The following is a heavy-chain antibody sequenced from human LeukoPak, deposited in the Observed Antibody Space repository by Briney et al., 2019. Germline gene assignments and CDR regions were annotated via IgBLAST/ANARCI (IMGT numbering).Heavy chain of an antibody. CDR2: IDKSSSNI. V-gene: IGHV3-48*02. D-gene: IGHD7-27*01. CDR3: ARESYWGSSAKGFDY. J-gene: IGHJ4*02. CDR1: GFTFTSYS. Sequence: GGSLRLSCAVSGFTFTSYSMNWVRQAPGKGLEWVSYIDKSSSNIYYADPVKGRFIISRDNAKNSLYLQMNSLRDEDTAVYYCARESYWGSSAKGFDYWGQGTLVIVSS.